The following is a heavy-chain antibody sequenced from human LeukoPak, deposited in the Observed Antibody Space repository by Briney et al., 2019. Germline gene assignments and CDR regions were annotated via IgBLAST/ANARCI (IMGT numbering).Heavy chain of an antibody. V-gene: IGHV1-18*01. CDR1: GYTFTSYG. Sequence: ASVKVSCKASGYTFTSYGICWVRQAPGQGLEWMGWISSYNGNTNYAQKFQGRVTMTTDKSTSTAYMDLKSLRSDDTAVYYCARLIVGASLVDYWGQGTLVTVS. CDR3: ARLIVGASLVDY. J-gene: IGHJ4*02. CDR2: ISSYNGNT. D-gene: IGHD1-26*01.